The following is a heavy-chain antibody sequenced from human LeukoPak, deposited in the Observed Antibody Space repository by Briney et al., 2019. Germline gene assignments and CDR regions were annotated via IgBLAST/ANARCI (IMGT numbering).Heavy chain of an antibody. CDR3: ARGKRGKGLRTYYYDSSGYWPIDY. D-gene: IGHD3-22*01. V-gene: IGHV4-34*01. J-gene: IGHJ4*02. Sequence: SETLSLTWAVYGGSFSGYYWSWICQPPGKGLEWIGEINHSGSTNYSPSLKSRVTISVDTSKNQFSLKLSSVTAADTAVYYCARGKRGKGLRTYYYDSSGYWPIDYWGQGTLVTVSS. CDR2: INHSGST. CDR1: GGSFSGYY.